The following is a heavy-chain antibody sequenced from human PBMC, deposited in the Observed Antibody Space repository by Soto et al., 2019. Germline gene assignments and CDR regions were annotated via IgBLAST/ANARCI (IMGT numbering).Heavy chain of an antibody. V-gene: IGHV3-33*01. CDR2: IWYDGSNK. J-gene: IGHJ4*02. Sequence: QVQLVESGGGVVQPGRSLRLSCAASGFTFSSYGMHWVRQAPGKGLEWVAVIWYDGSNKYYADSVKGRFTISRDNSKNKLNLQMNSLRAEDTAVYYCASGGPTYFDYWGQGTLVTVSS. D-gene: IGHD3-16*01. CDR1: GFTFSSYG. CDR3: ASGGPTYFDY.